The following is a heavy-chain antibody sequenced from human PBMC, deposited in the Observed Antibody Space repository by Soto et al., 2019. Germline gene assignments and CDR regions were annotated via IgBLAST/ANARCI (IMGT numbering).Heavy chain of an antibody. D-gene: IGHD6-13*01. CDR3: ATLMGYFCSWYSEYYYGMYV. Sequence: SETLSLTCAVYGGSFSGYYWSWIRQPPGKGLERIGEINHSGSTNYNPSLKSRVTISVDTSKNQFSLKLSSVTAADTAVYYCATLMGYFCSWYSEYYYGMYVWGQGTTVTVS. V-gene: IGHV4-34*01. J-gene: IGHJ6*02. CDR2: INHSGST. CDR1: GGSFSGYY.